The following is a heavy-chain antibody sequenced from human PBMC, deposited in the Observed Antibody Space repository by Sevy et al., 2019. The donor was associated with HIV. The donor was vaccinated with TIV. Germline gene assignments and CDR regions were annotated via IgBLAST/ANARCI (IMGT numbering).Heavy chain of an antibody. Sequence: QSQTLSLTSTVSGGSVSSGSYFCSWIRQPPGKGLEWIGYIPYSGSTNYTPSLKSRVNISVDTSKNQLSLNLSCVTAADTAVYYCARDSGTYPYYFDYWGQGTLVTVSS. V-gene: IGHV4-61*01. J-gene: IGHJ4*02. CDR3: ARDSGTYPYYFDY. CDR1: GGSVSSGSYF. CDR2: IPYSGST. D-gene: IGHD1-26*01.